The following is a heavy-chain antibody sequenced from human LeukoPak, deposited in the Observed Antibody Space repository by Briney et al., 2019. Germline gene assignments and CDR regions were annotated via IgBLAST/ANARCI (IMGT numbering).Heavy chain of an antibody. Sequence: GASVKVSCKASGYTFTSYGISWVRQAPGQGLEWMGWISAYNGNTNYAQKLQGRVTMTTDTSTSTAYMELRSLRSDDTAVYYCARTKYRSSWYAFVWGVDYWGKGTLVTVSS. CDR1: GYTFTSYG. D-gene: IGHD6-13*01. J-gene: IGHJ4*02. CDR2: ISAYNGNT. V-gene: IGHV1-18*01. CDR3: ARTKYRSSWYAFVWGVDY.